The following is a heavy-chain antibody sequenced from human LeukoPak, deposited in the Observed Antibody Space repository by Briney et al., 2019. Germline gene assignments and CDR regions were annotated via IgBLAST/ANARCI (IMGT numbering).Heavy chain of an antibody. D-gene: IGHD4-11*01. J-gene: IGHJ4*02. CDR2: IRYDGSNK. CDR1: GFTFSSYG. Sequence: GGSLRLSCAASGFTFSSYGMHWVRQAPGKGLEWVAFIRYDGSNKYYADSVKGRFTISRDNSKNTLYLQMNSLKTEDTAVYYCTTGILTTVAGRVDYWGQGTLVTVSS. CDR3: TTGILTTVAGRVDY. V-gene: IGHV3-30*02.